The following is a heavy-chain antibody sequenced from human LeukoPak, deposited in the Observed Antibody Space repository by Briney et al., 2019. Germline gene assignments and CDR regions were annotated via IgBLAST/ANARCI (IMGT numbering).Heavy chain of an antibody. V-gene: IGHV3-11*01. J-gene: IGHJ3*02. CDR3: ARFRGVYGDYAPDAFDI. Sequence: GGSLRLSCAASGFTCSDYYMSWIRQAPGKGLEWVSYISSSGSTIYYADSVKGRFTISRDNAKNSLYLQMNSLRAEDTAVYYCARFRGVYGDYAPDAFDIWGQGTMVTVSS. CDR2: ISSSGSTI. D-gene: IGHD4-17*01. CDR1: GFTCSDYY.